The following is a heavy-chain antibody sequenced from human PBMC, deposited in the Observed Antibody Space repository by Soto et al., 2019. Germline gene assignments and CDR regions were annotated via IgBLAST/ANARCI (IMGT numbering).Heavy chain of an antibody. CDR2: ISYDGSNK. CDR1: GFTFSSYG. CDR3: AKDVLEGIAALPDY. J-gene: IGHJ4*02. Sequence: QMQLVESGGGVVQPGRSLRLSCAASGFTFSSYGMHWVRQAPGKGLEWVAVISYDGSNKYYADSVKGRFTISRDNSKNTLYLQMNSLRAEDTAVYYCAKDVLEGIAALPDYWGQGTLVTVSS. V-gene: IGHV3-30*18. D-gene: IGHD6-6*01.